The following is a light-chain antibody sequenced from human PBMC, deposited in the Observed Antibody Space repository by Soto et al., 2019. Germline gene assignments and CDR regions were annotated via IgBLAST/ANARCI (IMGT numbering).Light chain of an antibody. CDR3: QQYGSSPLT. Sequence: EIVLTQSPGTLSLSPGERATLSCRASQSVTSTYLAWYQQKPGQAPRLLIYGASNRATGIPDRFAGSGSGTAFTLTISRLEPEDSTVYSCQQYGSSPLTFGGGTKVEIK. CDR2: GAS. V-gene: IGKV3-20*01. CDR1: QSVTSTY. J-gene: IGKJ4*01.